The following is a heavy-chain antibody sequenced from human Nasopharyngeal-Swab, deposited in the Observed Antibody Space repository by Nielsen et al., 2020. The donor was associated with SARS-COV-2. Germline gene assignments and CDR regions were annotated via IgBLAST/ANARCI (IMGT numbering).Heavy chain of an antibody. Sequence: SETLSLTCTVSGGFINSYYWSWIRQPPRRGLEWIGYIYYSGSTNYNPSLKSRVTISLDTSKNQFSLKLSSVTAADSAVYYCERDTRRGGVDYWGQGTLVTVSS. CDR3: ERDTRRGGVDY. J-gene: IGHJ4*02. CDR2: IYYSGST. D-gene: IGHD2-15*01. V-gene: IGHV4-59*01. CDR1: GGFINSYY.